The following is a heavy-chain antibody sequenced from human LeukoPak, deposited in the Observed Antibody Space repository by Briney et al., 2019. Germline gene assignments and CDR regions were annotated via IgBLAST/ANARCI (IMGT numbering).Heavy chain of an antibody. Sequence: GGSLRLSCAASGFTFSNAWMSWVRQAPGKGLEWVGRIKSKTDGGTTDYAAPVKGRFTISRDDSKNTLYLQMNSLKTEDTAVYYCTTYFVVVPAALFDYWGQGTLVTVSS. CDR3: TTYFVVVPAALFDY. CDR2: IKSKTDGGTT. J-gene: IGHJ4*02. D-gene: IGHD2-2*01. V-gene: IGHV3-15*01. CDR1: GFTFSNAW.